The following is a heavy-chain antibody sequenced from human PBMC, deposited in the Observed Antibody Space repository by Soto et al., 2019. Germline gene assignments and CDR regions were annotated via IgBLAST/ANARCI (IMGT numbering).Heavy chain of an antibody. V-gene: IGHV1-3*04. Sequence: ASVKVSCKASGYTLNSYSVHWVRQAPGQRLEWMGWINTGNGNTKYSQKFQGRVTITRDTSASTAYMELSSLTSEDTAVYYCARRMEFDYWGQGTLVTVSS. CDR3: ARRMEFDY. J-gene: IGHJ4*02. D-gene: IGHD1-1*01. CDR1: GYTLNSYS. CDR2: INTGNGNT.